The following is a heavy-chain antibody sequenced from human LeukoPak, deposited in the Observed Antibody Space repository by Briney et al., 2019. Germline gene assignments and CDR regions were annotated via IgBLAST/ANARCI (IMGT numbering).Heavy chain of an antibody. D-gene: IGHD2-15*01. CDR3: ARVVENDAFDI. Sequence: ASVSVSCKASGYTFTSYYMHAVRQAPGQGLEWMGIINPSGGSTNNAQKFQGRVTMSRDTSTSTVYMELSSLRSEDTAVYYCARVVENDAFDIWGQGTMVTVSS. J-gene: IGHJ3*02. CDR1: GYTFTSYY. CDR2: INPSGGST. V-gene: IGHV1-46*01.